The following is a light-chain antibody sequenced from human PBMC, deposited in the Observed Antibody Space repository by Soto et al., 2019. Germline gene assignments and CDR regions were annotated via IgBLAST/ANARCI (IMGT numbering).Light chain of an antibody. J-gene: IGKJ2*01. V-gene: IGKV3-15*01. Sequence: EIVMTQSPATLSVSPGERATLSCRASQSVSNNLAWYQHKPGQAPRLLIYGASTRATGIPTRFSGSGSGTAFSLTINSLQSEDFAVYYCQQYNNWPPYTFGQGTRLEIK. CDR3: QQYNNWPPYT. CDR1: QSVSNN. CDR2: GAS.